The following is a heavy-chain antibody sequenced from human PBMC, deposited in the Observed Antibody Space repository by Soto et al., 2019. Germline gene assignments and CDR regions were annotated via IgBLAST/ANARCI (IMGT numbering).Heavy chain of an antibody. V-gene: IGHV3-30*18. Sequence: PGGFLRLYCAASGITFSSYGMHRVRQAPGKGLEWVAVISYDGSNKYYADSVKGRFTISRDNSKNTLYLQMNSLRAEDTAVYYCAKEVIVYYYTYAWGKASTVAVS. J-gene: IGHJ6*03. CDR2: ISYDGSNK. D-gene: IGHD1-26*01. CDR1: GITFSSYG. CDR3: AKEVIVYYYTYA.